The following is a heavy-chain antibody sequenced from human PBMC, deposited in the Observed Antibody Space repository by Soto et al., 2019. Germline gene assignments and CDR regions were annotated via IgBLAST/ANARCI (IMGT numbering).Heavy chain of an antibody. D-gene: IGHD2-8*02. CDR2: ISGSDGST. CDR3: VKDWTGDTCPCMVV. Sequence: EVQLLESGGGLVQPGGSLRLSCAASGFTFNNYAMTWVRQAPGKGLEWVSTISGSDGSTYYADSVKGRLTISRDNSKNALYLQMSSLRAEDTALYYCVKDWTGDTCPCMVVWGQGTTVTVSS. CDR1: GFTFNNYA. V-gene: IGHV3-23*01. J-gene: IGHJ6*01.